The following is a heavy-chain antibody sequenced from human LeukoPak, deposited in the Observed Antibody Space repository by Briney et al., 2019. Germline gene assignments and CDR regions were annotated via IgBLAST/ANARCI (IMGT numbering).Heavy chain of an antibody. D-gene: IGHD2-2*01. CDR1: GGSISSGGHY. CDR2: IYYSGST. Sequence: SETLSLTCSVSGGSISSGGHYWSFIRQPPGKGRVWIGSIYYSGSTYYNPSLRSRVTISVATSKNTFSLKLRSVTAADTAVYYCSRRYCSRTDCFYWYFDLWGRGALLTVSS. J-gene: IGHJ2*01. V-gene: IGHV4-39*07. CDR3: SRRYCSRTDCFYWYFDL.